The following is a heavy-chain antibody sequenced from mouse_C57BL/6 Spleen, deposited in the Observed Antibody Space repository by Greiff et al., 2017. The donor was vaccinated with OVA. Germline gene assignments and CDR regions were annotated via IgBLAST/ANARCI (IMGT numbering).Heavy chain of an antibody. J-gene: IGHJ1*03. D-gene: IGHD1-1*01. V-gene: IGHV5-16*01. Sequence: DVHLVESEGGLVQPGSSMKLSCTASGFTFSDYYMAWVRQVPEKGLEWVANINYDGSSTYYLDSLKSRFIISRDNAKNILYLQMSSLKSEDTATYYCARDNYYYGSSYGYFDVWGTGTTVTVSS. CDR1: GFTFSDYY. CDR2: INYDGSST. CDR3: ARDNYYYGSSYGYFDV.